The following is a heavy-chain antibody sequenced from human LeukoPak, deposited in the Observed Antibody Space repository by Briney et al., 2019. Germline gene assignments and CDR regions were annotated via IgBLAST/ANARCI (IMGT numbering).Heavy chain of an antibody. D-gene: IGHD1-26*01. J-gene: IGHJ6*03. CDR1: GGSISSGSYY. V-gene: IGHV4-61*02. CDR2: IYTSGST. CDR3: ARLGVVGATHYYYMDV. Sequence: SQTLSLTCTVSGGSISSGSYYWSWIRQPAGKGLEWIGRIYTSGSTNYNPSLKSRVTMSVDTSKNQFSLKLSSVTAADTAVYYCARLGVVGATHYYYMDVWGKGTTVTVSS.